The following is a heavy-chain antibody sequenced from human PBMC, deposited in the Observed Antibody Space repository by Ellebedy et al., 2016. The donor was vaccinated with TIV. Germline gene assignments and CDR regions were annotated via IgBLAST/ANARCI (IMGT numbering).Heavy chain of an antibody. CDR1: GFFFSRHA. CDR2: IDDGDGHT. Sequence: PGGSLRLSCAASGFFFSRHAMTWVRQAPGKGLECVPSIDDGDGHTFYADSVKGRFIISRDNSKSTLYLQMSSLRAEDTALYYCTGRKSRAEDHWGRGTLVTVSS. V-gene: IGHV3-23*01. J-gene: IGHJ2*01. CDR3: TGRKSRAEDH.